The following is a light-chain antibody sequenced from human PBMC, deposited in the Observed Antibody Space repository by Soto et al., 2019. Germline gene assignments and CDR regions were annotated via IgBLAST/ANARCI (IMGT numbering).Light chain of an antibody. CDR2: GAS. Sequence: EIVVTQSPGTLSLSPGERATLSCRASQSVSSSYLAWYQQKPGQALRLLIYGASSRATGIPDRFSGSGSGTDFTLTISRLEPEDFAVYYCQQYGSSPSITFGQGTRLEIK. CDR1: QSVSSSY. J-gene: IGKJ5*01. V-gene: IGKV3-20*01. CDR3: QQYGSSPSIT.